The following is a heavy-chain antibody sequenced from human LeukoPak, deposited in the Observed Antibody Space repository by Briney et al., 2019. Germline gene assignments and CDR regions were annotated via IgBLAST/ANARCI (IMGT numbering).Heavy chain of an antibody. D-gene: IGHD3-3*01. CDR1: GFTFSSSA. CDR2: INWNGGST. J-gene: IGHJ5*02. Sequence: GGSLRLSCAASGFTFSSSAMSWVRQAPGKGLEWVSGINWNGGSTGYADSVKGRFTISRDNAKNSLYLQMNSLRAEDTALYYCARDYYDFWSGYQSPNWFDPWGQGTLVTVSS. V-gene: IGHV3-20*04. CDR3: ARDYYDFWSGYQSPNWFDP.